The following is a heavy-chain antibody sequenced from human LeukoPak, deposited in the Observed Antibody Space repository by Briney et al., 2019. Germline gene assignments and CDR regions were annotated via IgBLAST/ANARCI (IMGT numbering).Heavy chain of an antibody. Sequence: SETLSLTCAVYGGSFSGYYWSWLRQPPGKGLEWIGEINHSGSTNYNPSLKSRVTISVDTSKNQFSLKLSSVTAADTAVYYCARGTIPQDIVVVPAAIQPPTTWFDPWGQGTLVTVSS. CDR2: INHSGST. J-gene: IGHJ5*02. V-gene: IGHV4-34*01. CDR1: GGSFSGYY. D-gene: IGHD2-2*01. CDR3: ARGTIPQDIVVVPAAIQPPTTWFDP.